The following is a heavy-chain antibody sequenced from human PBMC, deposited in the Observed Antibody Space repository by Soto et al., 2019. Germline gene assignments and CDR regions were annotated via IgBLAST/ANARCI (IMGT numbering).Heavy chain of an antibody. Sequence: SETLSLTCTVSGGSISSGGYYWSWIRQHPGKGLEWIGYIYYSGSTYYNPSLKSRVTISVDTSKNQFSLKLSSVTAEDTAFYYCAKDIRPPGLHFDYWGQGTLVTVSS. V-gene: IGHV4-31*03. CDR2: IYYSGST. D-gene: IGHD3-9*01. J-gene: IGHJ4*02. CDR1: GGSISSGGYY. CDR3: AKDIRPPGLHFDY.